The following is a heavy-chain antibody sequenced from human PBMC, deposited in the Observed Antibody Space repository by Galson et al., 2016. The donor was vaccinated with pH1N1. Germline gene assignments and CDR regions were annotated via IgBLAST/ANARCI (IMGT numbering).Heavy chain of an antibody. CDR2: INHGGST. J-gene: IGHJ3*01. Sequence: SETLSLTCAVYGGSFRGYCWSWIRQSPEKGLEWIGEINHGGSTNYNPSLEGRVALSLDTSKNQFSLRLTAVTAADTAVYFCVRHSTSGFPTIEVAARRRPFDVWGQGTLVTVSS. D-gene: IGHD6-19*01. CDR1: GGSFRGYC. CDR3: VRHSTSGFPTIEVAARRRPFDV. V-gene: IGHV4-34*01.